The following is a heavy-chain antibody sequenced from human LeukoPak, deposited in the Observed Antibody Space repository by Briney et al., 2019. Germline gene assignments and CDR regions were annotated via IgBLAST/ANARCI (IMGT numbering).Heavy chain of an antibody. CDR1: AFSLSAYN. CDR2: ISSSGSTI. D-gene: IGHD5-24*01. V-gene: IGHV3-11*01. CDR3: ARGRWLQSDAFDI. J-gene: IGHJ3*02. Sequence: GGSLRLSCAASAFSLSAYNMNWVRQAPGKGLEWVSYISSSGSTIYYADSVKGRFTISRDNAKNSLYLQMNSLRAEDTAVYYCARGRWLQSDAFDIWGQGTMVTVSS.